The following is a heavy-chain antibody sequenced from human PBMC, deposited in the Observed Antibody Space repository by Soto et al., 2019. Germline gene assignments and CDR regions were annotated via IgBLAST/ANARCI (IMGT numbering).Heavy chain of an antibody. CDR1: GFTFSNHA. J-gene: IGHJ4*02. V-gene: IGHV3-23*01. CDR3: ARRVTD. D-gene: IGHD4-4*01. Sequence: EVQLLDSGGALVQPGGSLRLSCATSGFTFSNHAMSWVRQAPGKGLEWVSTFTTSGDFTYYADSVKGRFTISRDNSKSTLYLQMNGMRVEDTAVYYCARRVTDWGQGTLVTVSS. CDR2: FTTSGDFT.